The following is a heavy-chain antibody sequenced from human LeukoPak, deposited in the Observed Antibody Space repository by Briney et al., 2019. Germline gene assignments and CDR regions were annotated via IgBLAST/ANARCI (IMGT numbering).Heavy chain of an antibody. J-gene: IGHJ4*02. CDR3: AKDARYLVTAMYFDY. D-gene: IGHD2-21*02. V-gene: IGHV3-30*18. CDR2: ISYDGSNK. Sequence: GGSLRLSCAVSGFTFNTYAMHWVRQAPGQGLEWMAFISYDGSNKYYADSVKGRFTISRDNSKNTLYLQMNSLRAEDTAVYYCAKDARYLVTAMYFDYWGQGTLVTVSS. CDR1: GFTFNTYA.